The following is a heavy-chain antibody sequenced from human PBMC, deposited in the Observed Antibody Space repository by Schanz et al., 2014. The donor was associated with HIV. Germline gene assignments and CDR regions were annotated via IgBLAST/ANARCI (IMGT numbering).Heavy chain of an antibody. CDR2: ISDTGTTT. CDR1: GFTFNDYY. V-gene: IGHV3-11*01. D-gene: IGHD6-13*01. J-gene: IGHJ4*02. CDR3: AREKDLGYSSTLGF. Sequence: VRLVESGGALVPPGGSLRLSCAASGFTFNDYYMTWIRQAPGKGLEWVSYISDTGTTTYYADSVNGRFTISRDNAKNSMFLQMNSLRGEDTAVYYCAREKDLGYSSTLGFWGQGTLVTVSS.